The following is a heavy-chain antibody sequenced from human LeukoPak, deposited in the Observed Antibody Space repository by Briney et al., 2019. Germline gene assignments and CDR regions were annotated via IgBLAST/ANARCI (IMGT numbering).Heavy chain of an antibody. D-gene: IGHD2/OR15-2a*01. J-gene: IGHJ4*02. V-gene: IGHV3-43*01. CDR1: GFTFDDYT. Sequence: GGSLRLSCAASGFTFDDYTMHWVRQAPGKGLEWFSLISWDGGSTYYADSVKGRFTISRDNSKNSLYLQMNSLRTEDTALYYCAKEEGIGYFDYWGQGTLVTVSS. CDR2: ISWDGGST. CDR3: AKEEGIGYFDY.